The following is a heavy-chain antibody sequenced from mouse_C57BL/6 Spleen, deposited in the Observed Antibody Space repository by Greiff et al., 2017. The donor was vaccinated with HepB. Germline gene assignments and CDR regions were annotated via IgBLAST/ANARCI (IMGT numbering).Heavy chain of an antibody. D-gene: IGHD2-1*01. Sequence: EVNVVESGGGLVKPGGSLKLSCAASGFTFSSYAMSWVRQTPEKRLEWVATISDGGSYTYYPDNVKGRFTISRDNAKNNLYLQMSHLKSEDTAMYYCARDRDYGNPWFAYWGQGTLVTVSA. J-gene: IGHJ3*01. V-gene: IGHV5-4*01. CDR2: ISDGGSYT. CDR3: ARDRDYGNPWFAY. CDR1: GFTFSSYA.